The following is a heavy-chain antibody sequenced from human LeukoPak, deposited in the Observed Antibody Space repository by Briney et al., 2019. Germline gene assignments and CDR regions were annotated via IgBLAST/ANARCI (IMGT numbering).Heavy chain of an antibody. J-gene: IGHJ4*02. Sequence: SETLSFTCTVSGGSISSSSYYWGWIRQPRGKGLEWIVSIYYSGSTYYDPSLKSRVTICVDTSKNQFSLKLSSVTAADTAVYYCARQTYDFWSGYPTPFDYWGQGTLVTVSS. CDR1: GGSISSSSYY. CDR2: IYYSGST. CDR3: ARQTYDFWSGYPTPFDY. V-gene: IGHV4-39*01. D-gene: IGHD3-3*01.